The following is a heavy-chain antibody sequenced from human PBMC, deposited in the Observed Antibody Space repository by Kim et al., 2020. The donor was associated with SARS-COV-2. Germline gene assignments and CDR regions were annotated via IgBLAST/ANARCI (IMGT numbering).Heavy chain of an antibody. CDR1: GFTSGVFW. V-gene: IGHV3-7*01. Sequence: GGSLRLSCAASGFTSGVFWMSWVRQAPGKGLEWVATISQDGSKKYYVDSVRGRFTISRDNAKSSLYLQMNSLRDGDTAVYYCARVTDGDGSGSPGVVFDSWGQGTLVTVSS. CDR2: ISQDGSKK. D-gene: IGHD3-10*01. J-gene: IGHJ4*02. CDR3: ARVTDGDGSGSPGVVFDS.